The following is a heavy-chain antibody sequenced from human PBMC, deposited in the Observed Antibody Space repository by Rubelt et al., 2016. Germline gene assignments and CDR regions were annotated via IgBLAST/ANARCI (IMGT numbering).Heavy chain of an antibody. J-gene: IGHJ4*02. D-gene: IGHD2/OR15-2a*01. CDR2: IYYSGST. Sequence: QLQLQESGPGLVKPSETLSLTCTVSGGSISSGGYYWSWIRQHPGKGLEWIGYIYYSGSTYYNPSLKSLVTISVDTSKNQFSLKLSSVTAADTAVYYCARESGSRIFDYWGQGTLVTVSS. CDR3: ARESGSRIFDY. V-gene: IGHV4-31*01. CDR1: GGSISSGGYY.